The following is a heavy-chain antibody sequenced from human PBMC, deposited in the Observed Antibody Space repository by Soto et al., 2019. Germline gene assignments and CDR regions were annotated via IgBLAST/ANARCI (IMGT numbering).Heavy chain of an antibody. V-gene: IGHV1-18*01. J-gene: IGHJ6*03. CDR1: GYTFTSYG. Sequence: QVQLVQSGAEVKKPGASVKVSCKASGYTFTSYGISWVRQAPGQGLEWMGWISAYNGNTNYAQKLQGRVTMTTDTSTSTAYMELRSLRSDDTALYYCARGYCSSTSCYIPYYYYMDVWGKGTTVTVSS. D-gene: IGHD2-2*02. CDR3: ARGYCSSTSCYIPYYYYMDV. CDR2: ISAYNGNT.